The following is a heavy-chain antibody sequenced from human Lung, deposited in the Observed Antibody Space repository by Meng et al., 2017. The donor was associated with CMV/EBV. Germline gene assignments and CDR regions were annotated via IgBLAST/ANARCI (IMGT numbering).Heavy chain of an antibody. CDR2: IRFDGTQT. J-gene: IGHJ5*02. D-gene: IGHD1-1*01. CDR1: GFTFSNYG. Sequence: SXDASGFTFSNYGMHWVRQAPGKGLEWVAYIRFDGTQTYYSDSVKARFAIFRDNSKNTLYLQMHSLTTEDTAMFYCAKVAESTTSPYNYFGAWGQGTLVTVSS. V-gene: IGHV3-30*02. CDR3: AKVAESTTSPYNYFGA.